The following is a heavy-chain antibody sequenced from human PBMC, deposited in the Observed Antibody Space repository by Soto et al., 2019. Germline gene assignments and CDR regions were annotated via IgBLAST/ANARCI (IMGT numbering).Heavy chain of an antibody. CDR2: IIPIFGTA. V-gene: IGHV1-69*01. CDR3: ASTPLYNSQIRYGLYYYYYGMDV. J-gene: IGHJ6*02. D-gene: IGHD1-20*01. Sequence: QVQLVQSGAEVKKPGSSVKVSCKASGGTFSSYAISWVRQAPGQGLEWMGGIIPIFGTANYAQKFQGRVTITADESTSTAYMELSSLRSEDTAVYYCASTPLYNSQIRYGLYYYYYGMDVWGQGTTVTVSS. CDR1: GGTFSSYA.